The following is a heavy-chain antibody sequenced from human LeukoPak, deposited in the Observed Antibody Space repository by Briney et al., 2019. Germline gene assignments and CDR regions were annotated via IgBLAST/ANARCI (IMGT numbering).Heavy chain of an antibody. D-gene: IGHD3-3*01. J-gene: IGHJ4*02. CDR3: ARVSGETYYDFWSGYYLDY. CDR1: GFTFSSYW. CDR2: IKQDGSEK. V-gene: IGHV3-7*01. Sequence: PGGSLRLSCAASGFTFSSYWMSWVRQAPGKGLEWVANIKQDGSEKYYVDSVKGRFTISRDNAKNSLYLQMNSLRAEDTAVYYCARVSGETYYDFWSGYYLDYWGQGTLVTVSS.